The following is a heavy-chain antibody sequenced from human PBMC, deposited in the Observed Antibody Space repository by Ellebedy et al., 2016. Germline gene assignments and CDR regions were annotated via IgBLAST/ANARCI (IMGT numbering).Heavy chain of an antibody. D-gene: IGHD1-26*01. Sequence: GGSLRLSCAASGFTFSSYGMHWVRQAPGKGLEWVAVISYDGSNKYYADSVKGRFTISRDNSKNTLYLQMNSLRAEDTAVYYCAGGWELQAGIDYWGQGTLVTVSS. CDR1: GFTFSSYG. CDR3: AGGWELQAGIDY. J-gene: IGHJ4*02. CDR2: ISYDGSNK. V-gene: IGHV3-30*03.